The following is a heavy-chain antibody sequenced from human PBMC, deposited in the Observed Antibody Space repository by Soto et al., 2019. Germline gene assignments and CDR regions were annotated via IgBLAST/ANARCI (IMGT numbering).Heavy chain of an antibody. J-gene: IGHJ3*01. CDR2: IYSGGST. D-gene: IGHD3-10*01. V-gene: IGHV3-53*01. CDR3: AARPLLTGAP. Sequence: EVQLVESGGGVIQPGGSVRLSCAASGFTFSSIDMNWVREAPGKGLEWVSLIYSGGSTYYADSVKGRFTISRDNSKNTLYLQMRSLRAEGTAVYSWAARPLLTGAPWRQGKMVTVSS. CDR1: GFTFSSID.